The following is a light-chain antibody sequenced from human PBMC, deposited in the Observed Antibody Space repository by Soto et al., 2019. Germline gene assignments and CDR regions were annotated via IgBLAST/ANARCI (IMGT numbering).Light chain of an antibody. CDR3: QQRSNWLSIT. J-gene: IGKJ5*01. CDR1: ERLSSVY. CDR2: DAS. Sequence: IVLTQSPGTLSLSKEERATLSCRASERLSSVYLAWYQQRPGQAPRLLTYDASTRATGIPPRFSGGGSGTEFTVTISSLQSEDFAVYYCQQRSNWLSITFGQGTRLEIK. V-gene: IGKV3-11*01.